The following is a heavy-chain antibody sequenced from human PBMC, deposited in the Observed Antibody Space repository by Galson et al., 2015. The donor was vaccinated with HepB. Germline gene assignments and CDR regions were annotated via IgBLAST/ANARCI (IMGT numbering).Heavy chain of an antibody. Sequence: SVKVSCKASGYTFTSYYMHWVRQAPGQGLEWMGIINPSGGSTSYAQKFQGRVTMTRDTSTSTVYMELSSLRSEDTAVYYCARDHRDGLYGMDVWGQGTTVTVSS. D-gene: IGHD5-24*01. CDR3: ARDHRDGLYGMDV. CDR2: INPSGGST. V-gene: IGHV1-46*01. CDR1: GYTFTSYY. J-gene: IGHJ6*02.